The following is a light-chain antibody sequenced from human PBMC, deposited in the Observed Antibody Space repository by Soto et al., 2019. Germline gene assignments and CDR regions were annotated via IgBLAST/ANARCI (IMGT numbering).Light chain of an antibody. V-gene: IGKV4-1*01. CDR2: WAS. Sequence: DIEMTHSPDSLAVSLGEMAILKSKWSPSALYKSNNKNHLAWYQQKPGQPPHLIIYWASTRESGVPERFSGSGSGTDFTLTISSLEAEDVAFYWCQQYFDVPFTFGGGTKVDIK. CDR1: PSALYKSNNKNH. J-gene: IGKJ4*01. CDR3: QQYFDVPFT.